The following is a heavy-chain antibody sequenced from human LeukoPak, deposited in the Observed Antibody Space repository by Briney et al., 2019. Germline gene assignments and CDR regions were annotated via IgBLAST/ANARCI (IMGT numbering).Heavy chain of an antibody. Sequence: GGSLRLSCAASGFTFSSYSMNWVRQAPGKGLEWVSSISSSSSYIYYADSVKGRFTISRDNAKNSLYLQMNSLRSEDTAVYYCAKDLDVVVVTSTGVDYWGQGTLVTVSS. D-gene: IGHD2-15*01. CDR1: GFTFSSYS. CDR2: ISSSSSYI. CDR3: AKDLDVVVVTSTGVDY. J-gene: IGHJ4*02. V-gene: IGHV3-21*01.